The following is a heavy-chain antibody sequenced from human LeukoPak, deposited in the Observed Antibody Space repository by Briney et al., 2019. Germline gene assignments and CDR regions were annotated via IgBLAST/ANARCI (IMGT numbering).Heavy chain of an antibody. CDR3: ARGRSFRRAHFDY. CDR1: GFIFSSYS. CDR2: ISSNGGST. V-gene: IGHV3-64*01. D-gene: IGHD3-10*01. J-gene: IGHJ4*02. Sequence: QSGGSLRLSCTASGFIFSSYSMPWVRKAPGKGLEFVSAISSNGGSTYYANSVKGRFTISRDNAKNSLDLQMNSLRVEGTAIYYCARGRSFRRAHFDYWGQGTLVTVSS.